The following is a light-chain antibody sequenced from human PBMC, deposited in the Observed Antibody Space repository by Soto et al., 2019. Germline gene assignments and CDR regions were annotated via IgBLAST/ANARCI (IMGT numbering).Light chain of an antibody. CDR3: QPRSNWPS. Sequence: EIVLTQSPATLSLSPGERATLSCRASQSVSSYLALYQQKPGQAPRLLIYDASNRATGIPARFSGSGSGTDCTLTISSLEPEDFAVYYCQPRSNWPSFGGGTKVEIK. V-gene: IGKV3-11*01. CDR2: DAS. CDR1: QSVSSY. J-gene: IGKJ4*01.